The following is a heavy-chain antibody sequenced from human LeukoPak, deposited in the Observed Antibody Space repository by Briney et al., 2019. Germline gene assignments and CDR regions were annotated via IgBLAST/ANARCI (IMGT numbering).Heavy chain of an antibody. CDR2: INGNGDST. Sequence: GGSLRLSCAASGFTFTHYSMHWVRQAPGKGPEYVSTINGNGDSTFYADSVRGRFTISRNNSKNTLYLQLDSLGGDDMGVYFCARGRTWTYSFDYWGQGALVTVSS. D-gene: IGHD3/OR15-3a*01. CDR1: GFTFTHYS. J-gene: IGHJ4*02. CDR3: ARGRTWTYSFDY. V-gene: IGHV3-64*02.